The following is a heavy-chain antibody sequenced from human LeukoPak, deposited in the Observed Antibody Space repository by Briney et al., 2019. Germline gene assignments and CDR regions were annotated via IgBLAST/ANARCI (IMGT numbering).Heavy chain of an antibody. D-gene: IGHD6-13*01. CDR1: GGSISSYY. CDR3: ARVGGIVAAGLFDY. V-gene: IGHV4-4*07. J-gene: IGHJ4*02. CDR2: IYTSGRT. Sequence: SETLSLTCTVSGGSISSYYWGWIRQPAGKGLEWIGRIYTSGRTNYNPPLKSRLTMSVDTSKNQFSLKLSFVTAADTAVYYCARVGGIVAAGLFDYWGQGTLVTVSS.